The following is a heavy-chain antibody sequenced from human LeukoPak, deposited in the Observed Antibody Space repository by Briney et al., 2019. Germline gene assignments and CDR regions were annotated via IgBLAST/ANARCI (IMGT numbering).Heavy chain of an antibody. Sequence: SETLSLTCTVSGGSISSSSYYWGWIRQPPGKGLEWIGSIYYSGSTYYNPSLKSRVTISVDTSKNQFSLKLSSVTAADTAVYYCARGGKGYCSGGSCYSAPYYYYMDVWGKGTTVTVSS. V-gene: IGHV4-39*01. J-gene: IGHJ6*03. CDR3: ARGGKGYCSGGSCYSAPYYYYMDV. CDR1: GGSISSSSYY. D-gene: IGHD2-15*01. CDR2: IYYSGST.